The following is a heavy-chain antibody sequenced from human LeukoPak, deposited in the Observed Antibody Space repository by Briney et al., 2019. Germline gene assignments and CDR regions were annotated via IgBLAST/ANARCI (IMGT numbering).Heavy chain of an antibody. V-gene: IGHV4-30-2*01. J-gene: IGHJ6*02. CDR1: GGSISSGGYY. CDR2: IYHSGST. Sequence: SETLSLTCTVSGGSISSGGYYWSWIRQPPGKGLEWIGYIYHSGSTYYNPSLKSRVTISVDRSKNQFSLKLSSVTAADTAVYYCARDSPTPFDVAVVPADYYYGMDVWGQGTTVTVSS. CDR3: ARDSPTPFDVAVVPADYYYGMDV. D-gene: IGHD2-2*01.